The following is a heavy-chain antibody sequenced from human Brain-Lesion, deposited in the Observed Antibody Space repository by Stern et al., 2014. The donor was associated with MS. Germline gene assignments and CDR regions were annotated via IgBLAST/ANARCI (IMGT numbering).Heavy chain of an antibody. D-gene: IGHD2-2*01. V-gene: IGHV3-21*01. CDR2: ILVGTDYI. CDR3: ARVDCSGTNCFYYYYGMDV. CDR1: GFTFNSYS. Sequence: EVQLVESGGGLVKPGGSLRLSCEASGFTFNSYSMNWVRQAPGKGLEWVSSILVGTDYIYYADSVKGRFTISRDNAKNSLFLQMNTLRAEDTGVYYCARVDCSGTNCFYYYYGMDVWGQGTTVTVSS. J-gene: IGHJ6*02.